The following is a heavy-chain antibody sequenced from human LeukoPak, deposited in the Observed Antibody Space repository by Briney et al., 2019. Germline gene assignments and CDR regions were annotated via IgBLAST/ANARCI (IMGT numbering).Heavy chain of an antibody. CDR2: MYSGGST. J-gene: IGHJ4*02. CDR1: GFTVSSNY. V-gene: IGHV3-66*01. CDR3: AKDRTNRYNWNDGDY. D-gene: IGHD1-20*01. Sequence: GGSLRLSCAASGFTVSSNYMNWVRQAPGKGLEWVSVMYSGGSTFCGDFVKGRFTISRDNSMNTLYLQMNSLRAEDTAVYYCAKDRTNRYNWNDGDYWGQGTLVTVSS.